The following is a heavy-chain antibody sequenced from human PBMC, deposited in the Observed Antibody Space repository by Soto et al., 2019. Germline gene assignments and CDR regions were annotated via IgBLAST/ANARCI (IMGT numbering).Heavy chain of an antibody. CDR2: ISGSGGST. CDR3: ANGGWRFGELVSHWYFYL. J-gene: IGHJ2*01. V-gene: IGHV3-23*01. D-gene: IGHD3-10*01. Sequence: EVPLLESGGGLVQPGGSLRLSCAASGFTFSSYAMSWVRQAPGKGLEWVSAISGSGGSTYYADSVKGRFTISRDNSKNTLYLELNSLRAEDTAVYYCANGGWRFGELVSHWYFYLWGRGTLVAVSS. CDR1: GFTFSSYA.